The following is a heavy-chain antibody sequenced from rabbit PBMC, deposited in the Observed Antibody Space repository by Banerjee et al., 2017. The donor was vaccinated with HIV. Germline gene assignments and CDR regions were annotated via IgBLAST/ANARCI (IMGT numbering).Heavy chain of an antibody. CDR1: GFSFSSSYY. J-gene: IGHJ4*01. Sequence: QEQLVESGGGLVQPEGSLTLTCTASGFSFSSSYYMCWVRQAPGKGLEWIACIYADSSTNTFYANWAKGRFTISKTSSTTVTLQMTSLTAADTATYFCARGAPGGWINYFNLWGQGTLVTVS. V-gene: IGHV1S45*01. CDR3: ARGAPGGWINYFNL. D-gene: IGHD1-1*01. CDR2: IYADSSTNT.